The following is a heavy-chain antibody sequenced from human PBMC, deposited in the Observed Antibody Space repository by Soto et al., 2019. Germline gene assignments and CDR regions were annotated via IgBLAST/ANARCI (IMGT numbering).Heavy chain of an antibody. CDR2: IYYSGST. J-gene: IGHJ5*02. CDR1: GGSISSGGYY. CDR3: ARDRHRGDWFDP. V-gene: IGHV4-31*03. D-gene: IGHD3-10*01. Sequence: LSLTCTVSGGSISSGGYYWSWIRQHPGKGLEWIGYIYYSGSTYYNPSLKSRVTISVDTSKNQFSLKLSSVTVADTAVYYCARDRHRGDWFDPWGQGTLVTVSS.